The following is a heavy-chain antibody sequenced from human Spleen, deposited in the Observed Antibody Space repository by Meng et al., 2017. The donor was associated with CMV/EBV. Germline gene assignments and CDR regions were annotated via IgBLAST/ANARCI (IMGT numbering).Heavy chain of an antibody. D-gene: IGHD2-21*01. Sequence: ASVKVSCKVSGYTFTAYYIHWVRQAPGQGLEWMGWVNPNTGDTNFAQKFRGRVTMTRDTAISTAYMELSRLRSDDTAVYYCARDAENCGGDCYNYNWFDPWGQGTLVTVSS. CDR2: VNPNTGDT. V-gene: IGHV1-2*02. CDR1: GYTFTAYY. J-gene: IGHJ5*02. CDR3: ARDAENCGGDCYNYNWFDP.